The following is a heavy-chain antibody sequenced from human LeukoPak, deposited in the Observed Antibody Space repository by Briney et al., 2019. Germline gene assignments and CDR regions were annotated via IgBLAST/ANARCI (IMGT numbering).Heavy chain of an antibody. CDR2: INPNSGGT. J-gene: IGHJ6*02. CDR3: ARDSAIFGVVIIPYYYYGMDV. D-gene: IGHD3-3*01. CDR1: GYTFTGYY. Sequence: ASVKVSCKASGYTFTGYYMHWVRQAPGQGLEWMGWINPNSGGTNYAQKFQGRVTMTRDTSISTAYMELSRLRSDDTAVYYCARDSAIFGVVIIPYYYYGMDVWGQGTTVTVSS. V-gene: IGHV1-2*02.